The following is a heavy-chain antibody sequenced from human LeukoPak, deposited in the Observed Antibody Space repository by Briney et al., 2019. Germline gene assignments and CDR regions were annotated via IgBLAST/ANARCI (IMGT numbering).Heavy chain of an antibody. V-gene: IGHV4-59*01. D-gene: IGHD6-19*01. CDR2: IYSSGST. CDR1: GGSISSYY. CDR3: GRASSYTGHLGW. Sequence: PSETLSLTCTASGGSISSYYWSWIRQPPGKGLEWIGYIYSSGSTNYNPSLKSRVTISVDTSKNQFSLNLISVTAADTAVYYCGRASSYTGHLGWWGQGTLVTVPS. J-gene: IGHJ4*02.